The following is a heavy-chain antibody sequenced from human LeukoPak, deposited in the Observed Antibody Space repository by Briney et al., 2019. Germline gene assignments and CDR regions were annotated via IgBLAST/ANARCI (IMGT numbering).Heavy chain of an antibody. J-gene: IGHJ6*04. CDR2: INHSGST. V-gene: IGHV4-34*01. Sequence: SETLSLTCAVYGGSFSGYYWSWIRQPPGKGLEWIGEINHSGSTNYNPSLKSRVTISVDTSKDQFSLKLSSVTAADTAVYYCARGLGYGDYPHGMDVWGKGTTVTVSS. CDR1: GGSFSGYY. D-gene: IGHD4-17*01. CDR3: ARGLGYGDYPHGMDV.